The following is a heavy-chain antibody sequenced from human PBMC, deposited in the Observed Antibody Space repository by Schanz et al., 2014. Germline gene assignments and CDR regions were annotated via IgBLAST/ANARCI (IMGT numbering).Heavy chain of an antibody. V-gene: IGHV4-59*08. CDR1: GGSISSYY. CDR2: IYYRGNT. Sequence: QVQLQESGPGLVKPSETLSLTCTVSGGSISSYYWSWIRQPPGKGLEWIGFIYYRGNTTYNPSLTSRVTMSVDTSKNHYPLKRSSVTAADTAVYYCARRIWDGDYYYFDYWGQGTLVTVSS. CDR3: ARRIWDGDYYYFDY. D-gene: IGHD4-17*01. J-gene: IGHJ4*02.